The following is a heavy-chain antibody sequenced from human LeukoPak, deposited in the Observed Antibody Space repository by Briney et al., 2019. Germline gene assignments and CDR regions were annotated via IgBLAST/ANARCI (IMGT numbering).Heavy chain of an antibody. CDR1: GGSISSYY. V-gene: IGHV4-59*01. CDR2: IYDSGST. D-gene: IGHD3-22*01. J-gene: IGHJ5*02. CDR3: ARNSGYYYSGWFDP. Sequence: SETLSLTCTVPGGSISSYYWSWIRQPPGKGLEWIGNIYDSGSTNYNPSLKSRVTISVDTSKNQCSLKLSSVTAADTAVYYCARNSGYYYSGWFDPWGQGTLVTVSS.